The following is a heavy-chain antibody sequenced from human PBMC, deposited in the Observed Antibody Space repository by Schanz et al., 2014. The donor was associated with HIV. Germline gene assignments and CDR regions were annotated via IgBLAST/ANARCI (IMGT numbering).Heavy chain of an antibody. Sequence: VQIVESGGGVVQPGRSLRLSCAASGFTFSDYYMSWIRQAPGKGLEWVSYISSSGSTIHYADSVKGRFTISRDNAKNSLYLQMNSLRAEDTAVYYCAREWATVTTLGDWGQGTLVTVSS. CDR2: ISSSGSTI. CDR1: GFTFSDYY. J-gene: IGHJ4*02. D-gene: IGHD4-17*01. CDR3: AREWATVTTLGD. V-gene: IGHV3-11*01.